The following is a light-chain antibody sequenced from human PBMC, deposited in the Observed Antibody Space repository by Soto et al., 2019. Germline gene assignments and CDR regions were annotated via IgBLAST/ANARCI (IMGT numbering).Light chain of an antibody. V-gene: IGKV3-11*01. CDR3: QQRSNWPPSLT. CDR2: DTS. J-gene: IGKJ4*01. CDR1: QSVSSY. Sequence: DIVLTQSPATLSLSPGERATLSCSASQSVSSYLAWYQQKPGQAPRLLIYDTSNRATGIPARFSGGGSGTDFTLTISSLEPEDFAVYYCQQRSNWPPSLTFGGGTKVDIK.